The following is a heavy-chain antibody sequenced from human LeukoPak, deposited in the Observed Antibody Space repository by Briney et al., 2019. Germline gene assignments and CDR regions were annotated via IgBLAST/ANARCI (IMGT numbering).Heavy chain of an antibody. CDR1: GFTFSSYS. D-gene: IGHD6-13*01. CDR3: ARPSSSSGSFN. CDR2: ISSSSSTI. Sequence: GGSLRLSCAASGFTFSSYSMNWVRQAPGKGLEWVSYISSSSSTIYYADSVKGRFTISRDNAKNSLYLQMNSLRAEDTAVYYCARPSSSSGSFNWGQGTLVTVSS. J-gene: IGHJ4*02. V-gene: IGHV3-48*04.